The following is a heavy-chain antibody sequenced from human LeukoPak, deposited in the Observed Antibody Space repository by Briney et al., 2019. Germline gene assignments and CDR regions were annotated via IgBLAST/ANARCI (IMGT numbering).Heavy chain of an antibody. CDR3: ARDSFQLGIDY. CDR1: GGSISSYY. V-gene: IGHV4-59*01. J-gene: IGHJ4*02. Sequence: SETLSLTCTVSGGSISSYYWSWIRQPPGKGLEWIGYIYYSGSTNYNPSLKSRVTISVDTSKNQFSLKLSPVTAADTAVYYCARDSFQLGIDYWGQGTLVTVSS. D-gene: IGHD7-27*01. CDR2: IYYSGST.